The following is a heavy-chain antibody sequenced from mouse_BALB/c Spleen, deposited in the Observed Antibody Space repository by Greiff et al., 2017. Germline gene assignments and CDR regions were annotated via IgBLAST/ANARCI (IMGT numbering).Heavy chain of an antibody. J-gene: IGHJ2*01. CDR3: TRDRELHPDY. Sequence: EVQVVESGGGLVTPGGSLKLSCAASGFSFSSYTMSWVRQTPVTRLVWVATISSGGRYTYYPASVKGRFTISKDNAKNTLYLQMSSLKSEDTAMYYCTRDRELHPDYGGEGTTLT. V-gene: IGHV5-6-4*01. CDR1: GFSFSSYT. CDR2: ISSGGRYT. D-gene: IGHD1-1*01.